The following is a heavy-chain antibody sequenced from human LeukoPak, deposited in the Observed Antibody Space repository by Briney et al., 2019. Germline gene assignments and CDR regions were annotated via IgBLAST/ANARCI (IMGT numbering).Heavy chain of an antibody. J-gene: IGHJ4*02. CDR3: ARIDASNYYFDF. D-gene: IGHD3-3*02. CDR2: IKQDGSEK. Sequence: GGSLRLSCAASGFTISSYWMIWVRQGPGKGLEWVSNIKQDGSEKYYVDSVKGRFTISTDNSKNSLYLQMHSLRAEDTAVYYCARIDASNYYFDFWGQGTLVTVSS. V-gene: IGHV3-7*01. CDR1: GFTISSYW.